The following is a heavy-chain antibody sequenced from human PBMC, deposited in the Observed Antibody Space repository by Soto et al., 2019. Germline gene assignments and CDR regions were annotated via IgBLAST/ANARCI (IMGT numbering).Heavy chain of an antibody. J-gene: IGHJ4*02. V-gene: IGHV3-23*01. Sequence: GGSLRLSCAASGFTFSSYAMSWVRQAPGKGLEWVSAISGSGGSTYYAGSVKGRFTISRDNSKNTLYLQMNSLRAEDTAVYYCAIQVDTADVKFDYWGQGTLVTVSS. CDR1: GFTFSSYA. CDR3: AIQVDTADVKFDY. D-gene: IGHD5-18*01. CDR2: ISGSGGST.